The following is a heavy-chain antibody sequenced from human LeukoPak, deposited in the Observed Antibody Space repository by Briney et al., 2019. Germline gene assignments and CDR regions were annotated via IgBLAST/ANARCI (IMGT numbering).Heavy chain of an antibody. Sequence: GGSLRLSCAASEFGFSTYAMTWFRRAPGRGLEWVSGISGSGGSPYYADSVKGRFTISRDTSKNTLYLQMNSLRAEDTAVYYCAKAVYDSSGSFDFWGQGTLVTVSS. J-gene: IGHJ4*02. V-gene: IGHV3-23*01. CDR3: AKAVYDSSGSFDF. CDR2: ISGSGGSP. CDR1: EFGFSTYA. D-gene: IGHD3-22*01.